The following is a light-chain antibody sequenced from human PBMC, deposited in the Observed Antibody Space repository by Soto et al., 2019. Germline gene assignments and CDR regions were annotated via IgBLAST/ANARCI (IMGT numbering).Light chain of an antibody. J-gene: IGKJ1*01. CDR2: AAS. Sequence: DIQMTQSPSSLSASVGDRVTITCRASQSISSYLNWYQQKPGKAPKLLIYAASSLQSGVPSRFSGSGSGTDFTLTISSLQPEDFASYHCQQIYSTPWTFGQGTKVEIK. CDR3: QQIYSTPWT. CDR1: QSISSY. V-gene: IGKV1-39*01.